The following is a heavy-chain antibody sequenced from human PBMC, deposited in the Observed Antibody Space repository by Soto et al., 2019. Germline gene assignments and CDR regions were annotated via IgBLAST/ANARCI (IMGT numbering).Heavy chain of an antibody. Sequence: PSETLSLTCAVYGGSFSGYHWSWIRQPPGKGLEWIGEINHSGSTNYNPSLKSRVTISVDTSKNQFSLKLSSVTAADTAVYYCARGIPRDPSYNWFDPWGQGTLVTVSS. V-gene: IGHV4-34*01. J-gene: IGHJ5*02. D-gene: IGHD2-21*01. CDR1: GGSFSGYH. CDR2: INHSGST. CDR3: ARGIPRDPSYNWFDP.